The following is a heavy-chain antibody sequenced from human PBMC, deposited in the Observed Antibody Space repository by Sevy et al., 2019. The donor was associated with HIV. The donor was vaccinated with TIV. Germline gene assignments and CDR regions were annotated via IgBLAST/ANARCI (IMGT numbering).Heavy chain of an antibody. CDR1: ASTFSSYA. V-gene: IGHV3-23*01. Sequence: GGSLRLSCEVPASTFSSYAMSWVRQAPGKGLEWVSAISRVGDNTYYADSVKGRFTISRDNSKNTLYLQMNSLRGDETAGYYCAKQPDYWGRGTLVTVSS. CDR3: AKQPDY. J-gene: IGHJ4*02. CDR2: ISRVGDNT.